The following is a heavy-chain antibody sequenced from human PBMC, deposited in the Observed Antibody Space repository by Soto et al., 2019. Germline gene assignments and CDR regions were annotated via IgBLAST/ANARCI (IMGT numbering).Heavy chain of an antibody. J-gene: IGHJ6*04. CDR3: AKNGQPPYYYYGMDV. CDR2: VSGYNGDT. V-gene: IGHV1-18*01. D-gene: IGHD2-8*01. Sequence: GPEVKKPGASVKVSCKASGYTFSRYGISWVRQAPGQGLEWMGWVSGYNGDTKYAQKVQGRVTMTIDTSTYTAYMELRSLTSDDTAKYYCAKNGQPPYYYYGMDVWGKGTTVTVSS. CDR1: GYTFSRYG.